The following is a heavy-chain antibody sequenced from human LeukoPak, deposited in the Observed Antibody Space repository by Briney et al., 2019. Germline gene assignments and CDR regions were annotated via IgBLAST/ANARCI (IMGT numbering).Heavy chain of an antibody. J-gene: IGHJ6*03. V-gene: IGHV4-39*01. CDR2: IYYSGST. CDR3: AVRRQIGGYSYGPIYYYMDV. D-gene: IGHD5-18*01. Sequence: PSETLSLTCTVSGGSISSSSYYWDWIRQPRGKGLEWIGSIYYSGSTYYNTSLKSRVTISVDTSKNQFSLKLSCVTAADTAVYYCAVRRQIGGYSYGPIYYYMDVWGKGTTLTVSS. CDR1: GGSISSSSYY.